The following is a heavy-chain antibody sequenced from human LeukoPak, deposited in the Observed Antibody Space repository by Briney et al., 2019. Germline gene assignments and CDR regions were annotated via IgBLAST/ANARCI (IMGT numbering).Heavy chain of an antibody. D-gene: IGHD3-10*01. J-gene: IGHJ4*02. CDR3: ARLRISDSGSGSYFDY. V-gene: IGHV4-4*02. Sequence: PSVAVSLTCSVSGGSVSSSYWWSWVRQPPGKGLEWIGENYHSWNTNYNSSLKSRVTKSVDKSKNQFSLKLSSVTAADTAVYYCARLRISDSGSGSYFDYWGQGTLVTV. CDR2: NYHSWNT. CDR1: GGSVSSSYW.